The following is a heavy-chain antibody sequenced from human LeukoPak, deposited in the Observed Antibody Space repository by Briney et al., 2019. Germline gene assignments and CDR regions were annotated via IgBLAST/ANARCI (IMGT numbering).Heavy chain of an antibody. D-gene: IGHD3-9*01. CDR3: ARLFDWLSDFDY. J-gene: IGHJ4*02. Sequence: SETLSLTCTVSGNSISSSSYYWVWIRQPPGKGLEWIGSINYYGKTYYNPSLKSRVTISVDTSKNQFSLKLSSVTAADAAVYYCARLFDWLSDFDYWGQGTLVTVSS. CDR1: GNSISSSSYY. V-gene: IGHV4-39*01. CDR2: INYYGKT.